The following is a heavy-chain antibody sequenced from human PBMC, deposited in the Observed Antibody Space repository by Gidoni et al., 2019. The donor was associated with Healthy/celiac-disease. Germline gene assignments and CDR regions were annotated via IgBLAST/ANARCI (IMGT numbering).Heavy chain of an antibody. V-gene: IGHV3-48*01. D-gene: IGHD4-4*01. CDR1: GFTFSSYR. J-gene: IGHJ4*02. Sequence: EVQLVESGGGLVQPGGSLRLSCAASGFTFSSYRMNWVRQAPGKGLEWVSYISSSSSTIYYADSVKGRFTISRDNAKNSLYLQMNSLRAEDTAVYYCARRPPQRDTFLYDYSNYQDYWGQGTLVTVSS. CDR2: ISSSSSTI. CDR3: ARRPPQRDTFLYDYSNYQDY.